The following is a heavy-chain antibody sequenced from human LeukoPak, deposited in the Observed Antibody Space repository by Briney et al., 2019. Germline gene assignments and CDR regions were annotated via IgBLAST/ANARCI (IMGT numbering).Heavy chain of an antibody. D-gene: IGHD4-11*01. Sequence: GGSLRLSCAASGFTFSSYSMNWVRQAPGKGLEWVAFIQYDGGNKYYADSVRGRFTISRDNSKNTLYLRMNSLRDEDTAVYYCAKGAFLYSNPYCFDYWGQGTLVTVSS. V-gene: IGHV3-30*02. CDR3: AKGAFLYSNPYCFDY. CDR2: IQYDGGNK. CDR1: GFTFSSYS. J-gene: IGHJ4*02.